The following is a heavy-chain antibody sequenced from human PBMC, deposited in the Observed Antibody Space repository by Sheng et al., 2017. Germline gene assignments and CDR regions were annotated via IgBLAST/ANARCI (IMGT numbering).Heavy chain of an antibody. Sequence: EVQLVESGGGFVQPGGSLRLSCAASGFTFSNFGMSWVRQAPGKGLEWVSSIERFGDASYYAESVKGRFTISRDNSKGNLHLQLSSLRAEDTAVYYCAKRGYCRRPCYHYFDYVGPGTRGRRLL. CDR1: GFTFSNFG. J-gene: IGHJ4*02. D-gene: IGHD2-15*01. CDR3: AKRGYCRRPCYHYFDY. V-gene: IGHV3-23*04. CDR2: IERFGDAS.